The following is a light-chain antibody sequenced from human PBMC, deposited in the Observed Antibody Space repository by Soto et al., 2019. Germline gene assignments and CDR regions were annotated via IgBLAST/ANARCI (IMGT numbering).Light chain of an antibody. CDR2: NNN. V-gene: IGLV1-44*01. CDR1: SSNIGRNT. Sequence: QSVLTQTPSASGTPGQRVTISCSGSSSNIGRNTVDWYQQLPGTAPKVLIYNNNQRPSGVPDRFSGSKSGTSASLAISGLQSEDETDYYCAAWDDSLKGWVFGGGTKLTVL. J-gene: IGLJ3*02. CDR3: AAWDDSLKGWV.